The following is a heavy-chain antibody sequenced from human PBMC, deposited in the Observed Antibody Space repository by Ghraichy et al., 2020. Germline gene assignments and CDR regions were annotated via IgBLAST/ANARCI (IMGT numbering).Heavy chain of an antibody. V-gene: IGHV4-39*01. CDR3: ARHLSPNYYGSGSYQFDY. CDR1: GGSITSSSYH. Sequence: SETLSLTCSVSGGSITSSSYHWGWIRQSPGKGLEWIGSTYYRGNNYYNPSLKSRVTISVDTSKNKFSLELSSVTAADTALYYCARHLSPNYYGSGSYQFDYWGQGTLVTVSS. D-gene: IGHD3-10*01. J-gene: IGHJ4*02. CDR2: TYYRGNN.